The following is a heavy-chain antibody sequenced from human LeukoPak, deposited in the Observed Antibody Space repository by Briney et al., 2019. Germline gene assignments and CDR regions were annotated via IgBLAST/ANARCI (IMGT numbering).Heavy chain of an antibody. Sequence: GGSLRLSCAASGFTFSSSWMTWVRQAPGKGLEWLANIKGDGSDKNYVDSVKGRFTISRDNAKNSLFLQMSSLRGEDTALYYCATEHWGPDSWGQGTLVTVSS. CDR3: ATEHWGPDS. V-gene: IGHV3-7*01. J-gene: IGHJ5*01. CDR1: GFTFSSSW. D-gene: IGHD3-16*01. CDR2: IKGDGSDK.